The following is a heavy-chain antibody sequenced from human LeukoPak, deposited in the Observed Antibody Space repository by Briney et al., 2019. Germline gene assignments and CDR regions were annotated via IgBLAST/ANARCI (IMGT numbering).Heavy chain of an antibody. J-gene: IGHJ6*04. Sequence: PSETLSLTCTVSGGSISSSGYYWGWLRQPPGKGLEWIGSIYYSGSTYHNPSLRSRVTISVDTSKNQFSLKLSSVTAADTAVYYCARLVGAPPDVWGKGTTVTVSS. CDR1: GGSISSSGYY. V-gene: IGHV4-39*01. D-gene: IGHD1-26*01. CDR2: IYYSGST. CDR3: ARLVGAPPDV.